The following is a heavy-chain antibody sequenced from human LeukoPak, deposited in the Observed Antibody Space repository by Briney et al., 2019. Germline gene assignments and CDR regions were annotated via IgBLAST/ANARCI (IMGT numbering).Heavy chain of an antibody. CDR1: GYTFPNYG. V-gene: IGHV1-18*01. D-gene: IGHD2-15*01. CDR3: AGWDQGYCSGGSCYKGVDVFDI. J-gene: IGHJ3*02. Sequence: ASVKVSCKASGYTFPNYGITWVRQAPGQGLEWMGWISAYNGYTNYAQKVQGRVTLTTDTSTSTAHMELKSLRSDDTAVYYCAGWDQGYCSGGSCYKGVDVFDIWGQGTMVTVSS. CDR2: ISAYNGYT.